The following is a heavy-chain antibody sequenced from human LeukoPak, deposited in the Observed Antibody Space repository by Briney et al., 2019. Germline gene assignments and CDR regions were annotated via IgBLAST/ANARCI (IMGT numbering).Heavy chain of an antibody. V-gene: IGHV4-34*01. Sequence: GSLRLSCAASGFTFSSYEMNWVRQPPGKGLEWIGEINHSGSTNYNPSLKSRVTISVDTSKNQFSLKLSSVTAADTAVYYCARYYYGSGSYLCWFDPWGQGTLVTVSS. D-gene: IGHD3-10*01. CDR3: ARYYYGSGSYLCWFDP. CDR2: INHSGST. CDR1: GFTFSSYE. J-gene: IGHJ5*02.